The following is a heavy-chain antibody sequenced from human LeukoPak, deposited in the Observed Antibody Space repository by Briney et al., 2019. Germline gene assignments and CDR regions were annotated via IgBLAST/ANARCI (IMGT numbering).Heavy chain of an antibody. V-gene: IGHV3-23*01. CDR3: AKDLGSREFDY. CDR2: ITGVST. CDR1: GFTFSSYA. D-gene: IGHD3-10*01. Sequence: GGSLRLSCATSGFTFSSYAMSWVRQAPGKGLEWVSTITGVSTYYADSVKGQFTISRDNSKNTLYLQMYSLRAEDTALYYCAKDLGSREFDYWGQGTLVTVSS. J-gene: IGHJ4*02.